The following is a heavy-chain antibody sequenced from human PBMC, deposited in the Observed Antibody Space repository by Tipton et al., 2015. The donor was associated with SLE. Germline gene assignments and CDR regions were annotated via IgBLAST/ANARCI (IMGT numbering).Heavy chain of an antibody. CDR1: GFTFSSYG. CDR3: ARGGGVSSSWYLSY. J-gene: IGHJ4*02. V-gene: IGHV3-48*02. Sequence: GSLRLSCAASGFTFSSYGMNWVRQAPGKGLEWLSFISGSSYRVYYAESVKGRFTVSRDYDKNSLYLQMNSLTYDDTAVYFCARGGGVSSSWYLSYRGQGTLVTVS. D-gene: IGHD3-16*01. CDR2: ISGSSYRV.